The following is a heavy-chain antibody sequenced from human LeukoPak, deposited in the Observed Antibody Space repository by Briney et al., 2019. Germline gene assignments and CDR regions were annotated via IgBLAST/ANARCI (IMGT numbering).Heavy chain of an antibody. J-gene: IGHJ4*02. Sequence: GGSLRLSCAASGFTFDDYAMHWVRQAPGKGLEWVSLISWDGGSTYYADSVKGRFTISRDNAKNSLYLQMNSLRAEDTAVYYCARFYRYYDILTGYSFSGPLFDYWGQGTLVTVSS. CDR1: GFTFDDYA. CDR3: ARFYRYYDILTGYSFSGPLFDY. V-gene: IGHV3-43D*03. CDR2: ISWDGGST. D-gene: IGHD3-9*01.